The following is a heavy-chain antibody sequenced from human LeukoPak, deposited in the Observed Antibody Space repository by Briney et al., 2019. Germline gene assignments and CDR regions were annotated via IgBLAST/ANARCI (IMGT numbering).Heavy chain of an antibody. CDR2: ILGSGGST. Sequence: PGGSLRLSCAASGFTFSNYAMSWVRLAPGKGLEWVSAILGSGGSTYYADSVKGRFTVSRDNSKSTLYLQMNSLRAEDTALYYCAKWGDYDVLTGYYVPDYWGQGTLVTVSS. J-gene: IGHJ4*02. V-gene: IGHV3-23*01. D-gene: IGHD3-9*01. CDR3: AKWGDYDVLTGYYVPDY. CDR1: GFTFSNYA.